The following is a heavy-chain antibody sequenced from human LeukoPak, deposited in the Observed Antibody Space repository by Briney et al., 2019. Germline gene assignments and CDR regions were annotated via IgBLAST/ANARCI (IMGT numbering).Heavy chain of an antibody. CDR2: ISSSSSYI. Sequence: GGSLRLSCAASGFTFSSYSMNWVRQAPGKGLEWVSSISSSSSYIYYADSVKGRFTISRDNAKNTLYLQMNSLRAEDTAVYYCAKDPGLWNEAPWGQGTLVTVSS. D-gene: IGHD1-1*01. CDR3: AKDPGLWNEAP. V-gene: IGHV3-21*04. CDR1: GFTFSSYS. J-gene: IGHJ5*02.